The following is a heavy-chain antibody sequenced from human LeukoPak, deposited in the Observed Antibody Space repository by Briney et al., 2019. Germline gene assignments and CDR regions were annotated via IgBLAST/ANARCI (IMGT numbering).Heavy chain of an antibody. J-gene: IGHJ6*04. D-gene: IGHD3-10*02. CDR2: IKQDGSEK. CDR3: AELGITMIGGV. CDR1: GFTFSTYW. Sequence: GGSLRLSCAASGFTFSTYWMTWVRQAPGKGLEWVAHIKQDGSEKYYVDSVKGRFTISRDNAKNSVYLQMNSLRAEDTAVYYCAELGITMIGGVWGKGTTVTISS. V-gene: IGHV3-7*01.